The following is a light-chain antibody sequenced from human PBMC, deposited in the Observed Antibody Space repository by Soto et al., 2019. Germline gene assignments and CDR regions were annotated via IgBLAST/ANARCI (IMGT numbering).Light chain of an antibody. CDR2: SAS. CDR1: QGISTY. CDR3: QQYSRYPRT. V-gene: IGKV1-16*02. Sequence: DIQMTQSPSSVSASVGDRVTTTCRASQGISTYLGWYQQKLGKAPTSLIYSASSLQSGVPSKFSGVGSGTEFTLPITDMQPDDFATYYCQQYSRYPRTFGQGTKVEI. J-gene: IGKJ1*01.